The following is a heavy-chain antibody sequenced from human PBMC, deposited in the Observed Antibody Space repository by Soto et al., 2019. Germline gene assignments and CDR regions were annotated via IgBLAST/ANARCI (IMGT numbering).Heavy chain of an antibody. CDR1: GFKFSNYA. CDR3: AKDRRAGGNSAFYFDF. V-gene: IGHV3-23*01. J-gene: IGHJ4*02. D-gene: IGHD3-16*01. Sequence: GGSLRLSCAASGFKFSNYAMSWVRQAPGKGLEWVSLISATGGGTYYADSVKGRFTISRDNSHNTLYLQVHSLTAEDTAVYYCAKDRRAGGNSAFYFDFWGRGAQVTVSS. CDR2: ISATGGGT.